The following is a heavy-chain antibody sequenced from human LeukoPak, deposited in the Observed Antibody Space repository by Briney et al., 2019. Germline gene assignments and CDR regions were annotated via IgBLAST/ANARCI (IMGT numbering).Heavy chain of an antibody. CDR1: GFTVSSNY. CDR3: ARERDGRFFDY. Sequence: GGSLRLSCAASGFTVSSNYMSWVRQAPGKGLEWVSVIYSGGSTYYADSVKGRFTLSRDNSKNTLYLQMNSLRAEDTAVYYCARERDGRFFDYWGQGTLVTVSS. CDR2: IYSGGST. J-gene: IGHJ4*02. V-gene: IGHV3-53*01. D-gene: IGHD5-24*01.